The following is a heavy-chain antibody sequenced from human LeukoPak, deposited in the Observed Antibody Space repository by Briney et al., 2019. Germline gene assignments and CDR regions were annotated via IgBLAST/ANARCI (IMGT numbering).Heavy chain of an antibody. J-gene: IGHJ4*02. Sequence: GGSLRLSCAASGFTFSSYAMSWVRQAPGKGLEWVSGITGSDIRTYNADSAKGRFTITRDNSKSALYLQMNNLRAEDTAVYYRATPSRFLPVWSQGTLVTVSS. CDR1: GFTFSSYA. CDR3: ATPSRFLPV. D-gene: IGHD3-3*01. CDR2: ITGSDIRT. V-gene: IGHV3-23*01.